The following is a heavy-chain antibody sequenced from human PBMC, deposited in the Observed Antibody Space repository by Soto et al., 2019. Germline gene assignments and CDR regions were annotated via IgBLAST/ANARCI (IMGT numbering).Heavy chain of an antibody. CDR3: TRVPPFQWGPGIGYFDY. V-gene: IGHV3-73*01. Sequence: GGSLRLSCAASGFTFSGSAMHWVRQASGKGLEWVGRIRSKANSYAKAYAASGKDRFTISRDDSKNTAYLQMNSLKTEDTAVYYCTRVPPFQWGPGIGYFDYWGQGTLVTVSS. J-gene: IGHJ4*02. CDR2: IRSKANSYAK. D-gene: IGHD1-26*01. CDR1: GFTFSGSA.